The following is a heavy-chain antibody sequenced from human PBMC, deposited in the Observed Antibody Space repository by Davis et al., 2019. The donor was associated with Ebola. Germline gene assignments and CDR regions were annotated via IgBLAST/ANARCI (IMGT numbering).Heavy chain of an antibody. CDR3: ARPGGTTPL. Sequence: GESLKISCAASGFTFSSYAMSWVRQMPGKGLEWMGIIYPDDSDTRYSPSFQGQVTISADKSISTAYLQWSSLKASDTAMYYCARPGGTTPLWGQGTLVTVSS. J-gene: IGHJ4*02. V-gene: IGHV5-51*01. D-gene: IGHD1-7*01. CDR1: GFTFSSYA. CDR2: IYPDDSDT.